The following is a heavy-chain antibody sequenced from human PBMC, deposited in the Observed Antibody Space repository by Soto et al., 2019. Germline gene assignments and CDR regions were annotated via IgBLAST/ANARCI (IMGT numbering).Heavy chain of an antibody. CDR3: ARGREQWLAFDF. J-gene: IGHJ4*02. D-gene: IGHD6-19*01. V-gene: IGHV4-30-2*01. CDR1: GGSINFGGYS. CDR2: IYHSGNT. Sequence: QLQLQESGSGLVKPSQTLSLTCAVSGGSINFGGYSRSWIRQPPGKGLEFIGYIYHSGNTYYNPSLKSRVTLSVDMSTNQFFLNLTSVTAADTAVYYCARGREQWLAFDFWGQGNLVTVSS.